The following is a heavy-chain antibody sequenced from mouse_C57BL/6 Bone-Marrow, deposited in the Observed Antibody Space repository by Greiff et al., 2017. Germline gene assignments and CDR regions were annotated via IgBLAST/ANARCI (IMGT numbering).Heavy chain of an antibody. CDR3: VSSTMVTPFAY. V-gene: IGHV10-1*01. J-gene: IGHJ3*01. CDR2: IRSKSNNYAT. Sequence: EVQVVESGGGLVQPKGSLKLSCAASGFSFNTYAMNWVRQAPGKGLEWVARIRSKSNNYATYYADSVKDRFTISRDDSESMLYLQMNNLKTEDTAMYYCVSSTMVTPFAYWGQGTLVTVSA. CDR1: GFSFNTYA. D-gene: IGHD2-2*01.